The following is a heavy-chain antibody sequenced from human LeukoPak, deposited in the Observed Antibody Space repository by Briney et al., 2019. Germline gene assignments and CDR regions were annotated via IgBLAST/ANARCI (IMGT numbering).Heavy chain of an antibody. V-gene: IGHV1-46*01. D-gene: IGHD4-17*01. CDR3: ARYGHSPFFDY. CDR2: INPSGGST. J-gene: IGHJ4*02. Sequence: ASVKVSCKASGYTFTDYHMNWVRQAPGQGLEWMGIINPSGGSTTNAQKFQGRVIMTRDMSTSTVYMELSSLRSEDTAVYFCARYGHSPFFDYWGQGTLVIVSS. CDR1: GYTFTDYH.